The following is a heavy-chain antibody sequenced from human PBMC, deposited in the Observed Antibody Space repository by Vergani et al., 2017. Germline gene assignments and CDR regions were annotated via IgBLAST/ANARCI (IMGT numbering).Heavy chain of an antibody. CDR3: ARDLLPRTVLLLVY. CDR1: GFTFSDYY. Sequence: QVQLVESGGGLVKPGGSLRLSCAASGFTFSDYYMTWIRQAPGKGLEWMSYISGSGHTTYYADSVKGRFAISRDNAKNSLYLQMNNLRVEDTAVYYCARDLLPRTVLLLVYLGQGTLISVSS. CDR2: ISGSGHTT. J-gene: IGHJ4*02. V-gene: IGHV3-11*04. D-gene: IGHD2-8*02.